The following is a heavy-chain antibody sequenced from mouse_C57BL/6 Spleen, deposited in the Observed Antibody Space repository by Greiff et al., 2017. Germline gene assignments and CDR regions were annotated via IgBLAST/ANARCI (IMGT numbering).Heavy chain of an antibody. CDR2: INPNNGGT. Sequence: VQLQQSGPELVKPGASVKMSCKASGYTFTDYNMHWVKQSHGKSLEWIGYINPNNGGTSYNQKFKGKATLTVNKSSSTAYMELRSLTSEDSAVYYCARGDYYGSTGFAYWGQGTLVTVSA. V-gene: IGHV1-22*01. CDR1: GYTFTDYN. D-gene: IGHD1-1*01. J-gene: IGHJ3*01. CDR3: ARGDYYGSTGFAY.